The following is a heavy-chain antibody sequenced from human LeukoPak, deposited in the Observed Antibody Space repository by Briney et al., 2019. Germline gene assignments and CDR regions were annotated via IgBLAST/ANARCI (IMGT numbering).Heavy chain of an antibody. CDR1: GYTFTSYG. V-gene: IGHV1-18*01. D-gene: IGHD3-10*01. CDR3: ARDSGERGSGSYLIAY. Sequence: GASVKVSCKASGYTFTSYGINWVRKAPGQGLEWMGWISAYSGNTNYAQKLQGRVTMTTDTSTSTAYMELRSLRSDDTAVYYCARDSGERGSGSYLIAYWGQGTLVTVSS. CDR2: ISAYSGNT. J-gene: IGHJ4*02.